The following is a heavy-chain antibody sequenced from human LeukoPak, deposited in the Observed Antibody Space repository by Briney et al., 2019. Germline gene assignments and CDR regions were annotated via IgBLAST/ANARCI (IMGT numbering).Heavy chain of an antibody. J-gene: IGHJ6*03. D-gene: IGHD6-13*01. V-gene: IGHV4-38-2*02. Sequence: PSETLSLTCTVSGYSISSGYYWGWIRQPPGKGLEWIGSIYHSGSTYYNPSLKSRVTISVDTSKNQFSLKLSSVTAADTAVYYCAREGSSWLTYYYYYYYMDVWGKGTTVTISS. CDR2: IYHSGST. CDR1: GYSISSGYY. CDR3: AREGSSWLTYYYYYYYMDV.